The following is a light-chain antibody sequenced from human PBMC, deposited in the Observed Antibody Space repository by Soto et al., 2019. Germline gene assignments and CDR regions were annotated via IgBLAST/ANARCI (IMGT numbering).Light chain of an antibody. CDR2: GAS. V-gene: IGKV3-20*01. CDR3: QHYGASPIT. CDR1: QSVSSR. J-gene: IGKJ5*01. Sequence: EIVLTQSPGTLSLSPGERATLSCRASQSVSSRLAWYQQKPGQAPRLLISGASSRATGIPDRFSGRGSGTDFSLNIDRLEPEDFALYYCQHYGASPITFGQGTRREIK.